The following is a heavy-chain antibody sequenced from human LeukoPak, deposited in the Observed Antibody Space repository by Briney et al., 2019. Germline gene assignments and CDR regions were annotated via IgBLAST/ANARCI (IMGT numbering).Heavy chain of an antibody. CDR3: AREELGSSGSSSLDC. D-gene: IGHD3-22*01. Sequence: GGSLRLSCVASGFTFSSYEMNWVRQAPGKGPEWVSYITGSSSTIYYADSVKGRFTISRDNAKNSLYLQMNSLRAEDTAVYYCAREELGSSGSSSLDCWGQGTLVTVSS. CDR2: ITGSSSTI. J-gene: IGHJ4*02. V-gene: IGHV3-48*03. CDR1: GFTFSSYE.